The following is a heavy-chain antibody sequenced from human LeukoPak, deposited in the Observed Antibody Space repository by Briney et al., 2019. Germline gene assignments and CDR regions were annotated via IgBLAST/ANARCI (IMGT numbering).Heavy chain of an antibody. CDR3: ARWLQLPYGYFDS. J-gene: IGHJ4*02. CDR1: GFTFSNYW. CDR2: IKQDGSVN. V-gene: IGHV3-7*05. Sequence: GGSLRLSCAASGFTFSNYWMIWVRQAPGKGLEWVGNIKQDGSVNRYADSVRGRFTISRDNAQTSLYLQMNSLRAEDTAVYYCARWLQLPYGYFDSWGQGTLVTVSS. D-gene: IGHD5-24*01.